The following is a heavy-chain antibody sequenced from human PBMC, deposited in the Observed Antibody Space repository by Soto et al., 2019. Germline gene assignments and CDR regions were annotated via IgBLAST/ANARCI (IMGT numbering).Heavy chain of an antibody. CDR2: INPNSGGT. Sequence: EASVKVSCKASGYTFTGYYMHWVRQAPGQGLEWMGWINPNSGGTNYAQKFQGWVTMTRDTSISTAYMELSRLRSDDTAVYYCARDARGDEAPMDYWSQGTLVTVSS. D-gene: IGHD3-10*01. CDR1: GYTFTGYY. CDR3: ARDARGDEAPMDY. V-gene: IGHV1-2*04. J-gene: IGHJ4*02.